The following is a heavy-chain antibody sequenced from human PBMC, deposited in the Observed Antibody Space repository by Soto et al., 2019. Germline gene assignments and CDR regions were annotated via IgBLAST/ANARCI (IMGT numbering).Heavy chain of an antibody. CDR1: GFSFHTFD. V-gene: IGHV3-48*02. Sequence: EVQLVESGGGLVQPGGSLRLSCLTSGFSFHTFDMNWVRQAPGRGLEWVSSISRTGGTIYYADSVRGRFTVSRDNAVTSLYLQMSSLRDEDPAFSYCARGNSTGSHYNSGYWGQGTLVIVSS. CDR2: ISRTGGTI. J-gene: IGHJ4*02. CDR3: ARGNSTGSHYNSGY. D-gene: IGHD3-10*01.